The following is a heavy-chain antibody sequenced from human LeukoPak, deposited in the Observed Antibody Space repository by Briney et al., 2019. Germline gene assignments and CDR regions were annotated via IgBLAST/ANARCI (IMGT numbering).Heavy chain of an antibody. Sequence: GGSLRLSCAASGFTFSSYWMHWVRQAPGKGLVWVSAISGSGGSTYYADSVKGRFTISRDNSKNTLYLQMNSLRAEDTAVYYCAKDPEYQLPYNYFDYWGQGTLVTVSS. V-gene: IGHV3-23*01. CDR2: ISGSGGST. CDR3: AKDPEYQLPYNYFDY. J-gene: IGHJ4*02. D-gene: IGHD2-2*01. CDR1: GFTFSSYW.